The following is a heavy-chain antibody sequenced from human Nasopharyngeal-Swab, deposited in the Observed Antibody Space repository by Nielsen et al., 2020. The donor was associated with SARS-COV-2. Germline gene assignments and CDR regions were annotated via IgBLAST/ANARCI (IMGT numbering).Heavy chain of an antibody. V-gene: IGHV3-74*01. Sequence: WIRQPPGKGLLWVSRINTDGSSTPYADSVKGRFTISTDNAKNTLYLQMNSLRAEDTAVYYCARASYRGYYYMDVWGKGTTVTVSS. CDR3: ARASYRGYYYMDV. D-gene: IGHD1-26*01. J-gene: IGHJ6*03. CDR2: INTDGSST.